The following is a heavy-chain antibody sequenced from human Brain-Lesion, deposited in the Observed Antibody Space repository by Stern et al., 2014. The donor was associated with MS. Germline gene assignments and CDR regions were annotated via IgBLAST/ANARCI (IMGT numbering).Heavy chain of an antibody. CDR1: GLTVANEY. CDR2: IYASGTT. D-gene: IGHD5-12*01. Sequence: EVQLEESGGGLVQPGGSLKLSCAASGLTVANEYMSWVRQAPGKGPEWVSIIYASGTTAYADSVKGRFIISRHNSENTLSLQMNSLRPEDTAVYYCAREGGDDDDYYGLDVWGPGTTVTVSS. J-gene: IGHJ6*02. V-gene: IGHV3-53*04. CDR3: AREGGDDDDYYGLDV.